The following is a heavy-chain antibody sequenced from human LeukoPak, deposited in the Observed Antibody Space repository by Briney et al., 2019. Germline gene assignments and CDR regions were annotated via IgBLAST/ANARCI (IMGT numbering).Heavy chain of an antibody. CDR1: GFTFTTYA. D-gene: IGHD5-12*01. J-gene: IGHJ4*02. Sequence: PGGSLRLSCAASGFTFTTYAIHWVRQAPGKGLEWVAVISYDGIDKYYADFVQGRFTISRDNSKNTLHLEMNSLRPEDTAVYYCARDADIGVLDYWGQGTLVTVSS. V-gene: IGHV3-30*01. CDR3: ARDADIGVLDY. CDR2: ISYDGIDK.